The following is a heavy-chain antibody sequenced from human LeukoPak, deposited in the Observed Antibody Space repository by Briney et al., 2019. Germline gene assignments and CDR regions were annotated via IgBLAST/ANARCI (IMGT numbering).Heavy chain of an antibody. J-gene: IGHJ4*02. Sequence: PGRSLRLSCAASGFTFSSYGMHWVRQAPGKGLEWVSAISGSGGSTYYADSVKGRFTISRDNSKNTLYLQMNSLRAEDTAVYYCAKGEDYGDPGYEDYWGQGTLVTVSS. D-gene: IGHD4-17*01. CDR2: ISGSGGST. CDR1: GFTFSSYG. V-gene: IGHV3-23*01. CDR3: AKGEDYGDPGYEDY.